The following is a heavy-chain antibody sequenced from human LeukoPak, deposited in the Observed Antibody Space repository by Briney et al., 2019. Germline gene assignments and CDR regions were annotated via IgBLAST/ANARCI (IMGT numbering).Heavy chain of an antibody. CDR2: IWYDGSNK. V-gene: IGHV3-33*01. Sequence: GGSLRLSCAASGFTFSSYGMHWVRQAPGKGLEWVAVIWYDGSNKYYADSVKGRFTISRDNAKNSLYLQMNSLRAEDTALYYCARDWNYYDSSGGDYWGQGTLVTVSS. J-gene: IGHJ4*02. CDR3: ARDWNYYDSSGGDY. D-gene: IGHD3-22*01. CDR1: GFTFSSYG.